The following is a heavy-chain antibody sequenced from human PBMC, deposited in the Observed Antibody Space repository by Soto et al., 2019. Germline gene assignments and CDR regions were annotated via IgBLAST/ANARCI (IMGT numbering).Heavy chain of an antibody. D-gene: IGHD2-15*01. Sequence: QVQLVQSGAEVKKPGSSVKVSCKASGGTFSSYAISWVRQAPGQGLEWMGGINPNSGGTNYAQKFQGRVTMTRDTSISTAYMELSRLRSDDTAVYYCARGSGGAYCSGGSCYNNWFDPWGQGTLVTVSS. J-gene: IGHJ5*02. CDR3: ARGSGGAYCSGGSCYNNWFDP. CDR2: INPNSGGT. V-gene: IGHV1-2*02. CDR1: GGTFSSYA.